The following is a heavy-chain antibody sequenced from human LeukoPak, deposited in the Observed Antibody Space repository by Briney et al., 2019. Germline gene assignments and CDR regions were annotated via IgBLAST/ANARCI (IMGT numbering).Heavy chain of an antibody. CDR2: ISGSGGST. CDR1: GFTFSSYG. CDR3: AGIVNLRVRGEGWFDP. D-gene: IGHD3-10*01. V-gene: IGHV3-23*01. Sequence: GGTLRLSCAASGFTFSSYGMSWVRQAPGKGLEWVSAISGSGGSTYYADSVKGRFTISRDNSKNTLYLQMNSLRADDTAVYYCAGIVNLRVRGEGWFDPWGQGTLVTVSS. J-gene: IGHJ5*02.